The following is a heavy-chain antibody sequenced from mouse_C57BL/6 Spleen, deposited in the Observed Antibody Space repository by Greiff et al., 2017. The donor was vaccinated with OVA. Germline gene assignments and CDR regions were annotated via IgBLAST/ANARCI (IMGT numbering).Heavy chain of an antibody. V-gene: IGHV1-55*01. Sequence: QVQLQQPGAELVKPGASVKMSCKASGYTFTSYWITWVKQRPGQGLEWIGDIYPGSGSTNYNEKFKSKATLTVDTSSSTAYMQLSSLTSEDSAVYYCARLGGYDGDWYFDVWGTGTTVTVSS. D-gene: IGHD2-2*01. CDR2: IYPGSGST. J-gene: IGHJ1*03. CDR1: GYTFTSYW. CDR3: ARLGGYDGDWYFDV.